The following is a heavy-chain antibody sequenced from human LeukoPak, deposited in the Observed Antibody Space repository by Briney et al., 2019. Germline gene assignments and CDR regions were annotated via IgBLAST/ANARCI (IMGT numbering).Heavy chain of an antibody. CDR2: MNGDGSIT. D-gene: IGHD6-19*01. V-gene: IGHV3-23*01. Sequence: PGGSLRLSCTASRFTFSTYAMSWVRQAPGKGLVWVSRMNGDGSITSYADSVKGRFTISRDNAKDTLYLQMNSLRAEDTAVYYCAKDRSGWYYFDYWGQGTLVTVSS. CDR1: RFTFSTYA. J-gene: IGHJ4*02. CDR3: AKDRSGWYYFDY.